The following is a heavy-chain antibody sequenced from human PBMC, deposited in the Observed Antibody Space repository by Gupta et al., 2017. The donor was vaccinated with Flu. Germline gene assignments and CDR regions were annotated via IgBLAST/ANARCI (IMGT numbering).Heavy chain of an antibody. CDR2: ISLDGSDK. CDR3: AKGQYSNYGALDS. V-gene: IGHV3-30*18. J-gene: IGHJ4*02. Sequence: QIQLVESGGGVVQPGKSLRLSCAASGFTFRNYGLHWVRQAPGKGMEWVAVISLDGSDKYYVDSVKGRFSISRDNSMNTLYLQMNRLRAEDTAVYYCAKGQYSNYGALDSWGQGNLVIVSS. CDR1: GFTFRNYG. D-gene: IGHD4-4*01.